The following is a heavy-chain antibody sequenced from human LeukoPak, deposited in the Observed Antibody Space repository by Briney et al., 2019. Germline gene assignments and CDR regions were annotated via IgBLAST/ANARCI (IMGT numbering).Heavy chain of an antibody. V-gene: IGHV3-7*01. CDR2: IREDGSEK. CDR1: GFTFSSSW. Sequence: GGSLRLSCAASGFTFSSSWMTWVRQAPGKGLEWVASIREDGSEKTSVDSVKGRFTISRDNAKNSLYLQMDRMRAEDTAVYYCARGPTNGQAFDYWGQGTLVSVSS. CDR3: ARGPTNGQAFDY. D-gene: IGHD2-8*01. J-gene: IGHJ4*02.